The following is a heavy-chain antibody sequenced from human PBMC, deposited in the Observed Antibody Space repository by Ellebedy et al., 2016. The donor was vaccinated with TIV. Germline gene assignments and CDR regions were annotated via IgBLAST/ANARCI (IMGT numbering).Heavy chain of an antibody. V-gene: IGHV3-66*01. CDR3: ARESVRGVIQGH. CDR2: MYSGGST. Sequence: GGSLRLSCAASGFTVSTNYMSWVRQAPGKGLEWVSVMYSGGSTYYADSVKGRFTISRDNSKNTLFLQMNSLRAEDTAVYYCARESVRGVIQGHWGQGTPVTVSS. D-gene: IGHD3-10*01. CDR1: GFTVSTNY. J-gene: IGHJ4*02.